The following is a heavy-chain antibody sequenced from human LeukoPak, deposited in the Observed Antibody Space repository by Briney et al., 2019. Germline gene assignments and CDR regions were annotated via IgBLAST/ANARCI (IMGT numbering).Heavy chain of an antibody. CDR1: GFTFSDYP. D-gene: IGHD3-22*01. CDR2: ISSSAI. V-gene: IGHV3-48*01. Sequence: GGSLRLSCTASGFTFSDYPMDWVRQAPGKGLEWVSYISSSAIYYADSVRGRFTISRDNSKNMLYLQMNSLRVEDTAVYYCAKGHTDSSGYYYFDSWGQGTLVTVSS. CDR3: AKGHTDSSGYYYFDS. J-gene: IGHJ4*02.